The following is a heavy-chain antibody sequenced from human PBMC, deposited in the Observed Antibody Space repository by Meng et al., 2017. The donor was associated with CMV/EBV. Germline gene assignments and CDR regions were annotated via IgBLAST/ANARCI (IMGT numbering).Heavy chain of an antibody. J-gene: IGHJ4*02. CDR3: ARVYIAAAGVSDY. D-gene: IGHD6-13*01. CDR2: ISSSSSYI. V-gene: IGHV3-21*01. CDR1: GGSFSGYY. Sequence: ETLSLTCAVYGGSFSGYYWSWIRQPPGKGLEWVSSISSSSSYIYYADSVKGRFTISRDNAKNSLYLQMNSLRAEDTAVYYCARVYIAAAGVSDYWGQGTLVTVSS.